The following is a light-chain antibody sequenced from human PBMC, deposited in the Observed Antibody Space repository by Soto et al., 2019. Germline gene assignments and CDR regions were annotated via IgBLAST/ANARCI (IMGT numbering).Light chain of an antibody. Sequence: DIVMTQTPLSLTVTPGEPASISCRSSQSVLDSDDGNTYLDWYLQRPGQSPQLLIYTVSYRASGVPDRFSGSGSGTDFTLKISRVEAEDVGVYYCMQRIEFPLTFGGGDQGGYQ. CDR3: MQRIEFPLT. CDR2: TVS. J-gene: IGKJ4*01. CDR1: QSVLDSDDGNTY. V-gene: IGKV2-40*01.